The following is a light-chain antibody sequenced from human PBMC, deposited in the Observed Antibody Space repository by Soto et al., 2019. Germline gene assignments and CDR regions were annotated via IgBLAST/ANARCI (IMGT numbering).Light chain of an antibody. CDR2: GAS. V-gene: IGKV3D-15*01. J-gene: IGKJ1*01. CDR3: QQDNNWPAT. Sequence: EIVMTQSPATLSVSPGERATLSCRASQSVSSNLAWYQQKPGQAPRLLIYGASARATGIPARFSGSESGTELTLTISSLQSEDFAFYYCQQDNNWPATFGQGTKVESK. CDR1: QSVSSN.